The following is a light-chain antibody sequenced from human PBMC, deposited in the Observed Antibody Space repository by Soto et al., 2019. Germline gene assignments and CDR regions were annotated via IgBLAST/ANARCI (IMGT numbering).Light chain of an antibody. CDR1: QSVSSN. CDR2: GAS. Sequence: EIVMTQSPATLSVSPGERATLSRRASQSVSSNLAWYQQKPGQAPRLRIYGASTRATGIPARFSGSGSGTEFTLTISSLQSEDFAVYYCQQYNNWPPWTFGQGTKVEIK. CDR3: QQYNNWPPWT. V-gene: IGKV3-15*01. J-gene: IGKJ1*01.